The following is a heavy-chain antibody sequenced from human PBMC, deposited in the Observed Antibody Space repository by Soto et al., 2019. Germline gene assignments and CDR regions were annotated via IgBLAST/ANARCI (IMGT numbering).Heavy chain of an antibody. CDR2: IWYDGSNK. V-gene: IGHV3-33*01. D-gene: IGHD3-10*01. Sequence: PGGSLRLSCAASGFTFSSYGMDWVRQAPGKWLEWVAVIWYDGSNKYYADSVKGRFTISRDNSKNTLYLQMNSLRAEDTAVYYCASGGSGSYYNVGWFDPWGQGTLVTVSS. CDR3: ASGGSGSYYNVGWFDP. J-gene: IGHJ5*02. CDR1: GFTFSSYG.